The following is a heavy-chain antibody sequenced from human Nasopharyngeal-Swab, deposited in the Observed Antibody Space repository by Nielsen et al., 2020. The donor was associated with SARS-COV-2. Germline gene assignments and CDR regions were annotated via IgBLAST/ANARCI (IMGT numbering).Heavy chain of an antibody. CDR1: GGSISGNDHY. CDR3: ATVVHYYFDY. J-gene: IGHJ4*02. CDR2: IHYSGKT. D-gene: IGHD2-15*01. V-gene: IGHV4-39*01. Sequence: SETLSLTCTVSGGSISGNDHYWGWIRQPPGKGLEWIGSIHYSGKTYYNPALKSRVTMSVDTPKNQFPLNLNSVTAADTAVYYCATVVHYYFDYWGQGSLVIVSS.